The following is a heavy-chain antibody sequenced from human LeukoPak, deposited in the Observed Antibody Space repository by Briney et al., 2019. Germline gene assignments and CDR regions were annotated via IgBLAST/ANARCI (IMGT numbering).Heavy chain of an antibody. Sequence: ASVKVSCKASGYTFTGYYMHWVRQAPGQGLEWMGWINPNSGGTNYAQKFQGRVTMTRDTSISTAYMELSSLRSEDTAVYYCARLAAAARRAFDIWGQGTMVTVSS. CDR3: ARLAAAARRAFDI. D-gene: IGHD6-13*01. CDR1: GYTFTGYY. CDR2: INPNSGGT. J-gene: IGHJ3*02. V-gene: IGHV1-2*02.